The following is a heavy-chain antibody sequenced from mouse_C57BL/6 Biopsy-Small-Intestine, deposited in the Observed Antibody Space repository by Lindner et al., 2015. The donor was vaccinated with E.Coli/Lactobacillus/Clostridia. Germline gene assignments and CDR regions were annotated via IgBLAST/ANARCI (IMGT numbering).Heavy chain of an antibody. J-gene: IGHJ3*01. CDR3: ARGGATSWFESEVY. CDR2: ISGDNGNT. D-gene: IGHD2-2*01. Sequence: SVKVSCKTSGYNFTNYGVSWARQAPGQGLEWMGWISGDNGNTVYAQKVQDRVTLTTDTSTSTGYMELRNLRSDDTAVYYCARGGATSWFESEVYWGQGTLVTV. CDR1: GYNFTNYG. V-gene: IGHV1S134*01.